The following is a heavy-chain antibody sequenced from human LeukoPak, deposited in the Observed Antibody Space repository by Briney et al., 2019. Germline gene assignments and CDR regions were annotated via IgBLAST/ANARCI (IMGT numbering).Heavy chain of an antibody. J-gene: IGHJ4*02. V-gene: IGHV3-20*04. Sequence: RPGGSLILSCAVSGFTFDDYGMSWVRQAPGKGLEWVSGINWNGGSIGYADSVKGRFTISRDNVKNSLYLQMNSLRAEDTALYYCARGRSTFDYWGQGTLVTVSS. CDR2: INWNGGSI. CDR1: GFTFDDYG. CDR3: ARGRSTFDY. D-gene: IGHD2-2*01.